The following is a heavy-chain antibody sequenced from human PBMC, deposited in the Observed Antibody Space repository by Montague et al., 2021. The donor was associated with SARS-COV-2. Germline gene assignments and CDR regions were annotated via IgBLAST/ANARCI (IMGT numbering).Heavy chain of an antibody. Sequence: SETLSLTCTVSGGSISTYYWSWIRQPPGKGLEWIGYIYYSGSTNYSPSLKSRVTISVDTSKNQFSLKLSSVTAADTAVYYCARDGYNAHQNYWYFDLWGRGNLVTVSS. D-gene: IGHD5-24*01. J-gene: IGHJ2*01. CDR3: ARDGYNAHQNYWYFDL. V-gene: IGHV4-59*12. CDR1: GGSISTYY. CDR2: IYYSGST.